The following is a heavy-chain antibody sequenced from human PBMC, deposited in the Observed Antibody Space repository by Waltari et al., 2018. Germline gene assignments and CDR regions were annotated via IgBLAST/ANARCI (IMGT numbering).Heavy chain of an antibody. CDR3: ARAYCSSTSCYSPGYY. CDR2: INPNSGGT. Sequence: QVQLVQSGAEVKKPGASVKVSCKASGYTFTGYYMHWVRQAPGQGLEWMGCINPNSGGTNYAQKFQGRVTMTRDTSISTAYMELSRLRSDDTAVYYCARAYCSSTSCYSPGYYWGQGTLVTVSS. J-gene: IGHJ4*02. V-gene: IGHV1-2*02. CDR1: GYTFTGYY. D-gene: IGHD2-2*01.